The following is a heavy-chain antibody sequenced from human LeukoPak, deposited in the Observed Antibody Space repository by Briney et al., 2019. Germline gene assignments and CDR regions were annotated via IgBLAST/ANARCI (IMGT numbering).Heavy chain of an antibody. CDR1: GFTFSTYS. CDR3: AKDPTAGWGYGGNRHYFDY. V-gene: IGHV3-21*01. Sequence: PGGSLRLSCAASGFTFSTYSMNWVRQAPGKGLEWVSSISSSSSYIYYADSVKGRFTISRDNSRNTLYLQMNGLRAEDTAVYYCAKDPTAGWGYGGNRHYFDYWGQGTLVTVSS. D-gene: IGHD4-23*01. CDR2: ISSSSSYI. J-gene: IGHJ4*02.